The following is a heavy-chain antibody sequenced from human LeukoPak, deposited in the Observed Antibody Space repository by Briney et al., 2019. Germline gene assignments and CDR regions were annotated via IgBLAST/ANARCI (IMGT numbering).Heavy chain of an antibody. CDR2: IYYSGST. V-gene: IGHV4-31*03. CDR3: ARENTVRGVIYWFDP. D-gene: IGHD3-10*01. J-gene: IGHJ5*02. Sequence: SETLSLTCTVSGGSISSGGYYWSWIRQHPGKGLEWIGYIYYSGSTYYNPSLKSRVTISVDTSKNQFSLKLSSVTAADTAVYYCARENTVRGVIYWFDPWGQGTLVTVPS. CDR1: GGSISSGGYY.